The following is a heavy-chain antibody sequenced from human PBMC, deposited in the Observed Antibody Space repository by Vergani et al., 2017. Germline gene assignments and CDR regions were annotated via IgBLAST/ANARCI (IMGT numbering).Heavy chain of an antibody. D-gene: IGHD2-2*03. Sequence: QVQLVQSGAEVKKPGASVKVSCKASGYTFTGYYMHWVRLAPGQGLEWMGWINPNSGGTNYAQKFQGRVTMTRDTSISTAYMELSRLRSDDTAVYYCARYGYCSTTGCDGCFDPWGHGTLVTVSS. J-gene: IGHJ5*02. CDR1: GYTFTGYY. CDR3: ARYGYCSTTGCDGCFDP. V-gene: IGHV1-2*02. CDR2: INPNSGGT.